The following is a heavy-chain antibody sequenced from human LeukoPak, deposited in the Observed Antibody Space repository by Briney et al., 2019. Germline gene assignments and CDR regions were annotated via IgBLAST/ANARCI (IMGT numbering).Heavy chain of an antibody. CDR2: ISYDGSNK. CDR1: GFTFSSYA. V-gene: IGHV3-30-3*01. Sequence: GGSLRLSCAASGFTFSSYAMHWVRQAPGKGLEWVAVISYDGSNKYYADSVKGRFTISRDNSKNTLYLQMNSLRAEDTAVYYCAKDTKAVAGHFGYWGQGTLVTVSS. CDR3: AKDTKAVAGHFGY. J-gene: IGHJ4*02. D-gene: IGHD6-19*01.